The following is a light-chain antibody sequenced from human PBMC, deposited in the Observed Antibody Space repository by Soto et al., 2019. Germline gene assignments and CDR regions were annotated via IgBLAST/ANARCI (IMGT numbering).Light chain of an antibody. CDR3: VAWDDSLSGVV. V-gene: IGLV1-47*01. CDR1: SSSIGSNY. Sequence: QSVLTQPPSASGTPGQRVTISCSGGSSSIGSNYVYWYQQLPGTAPKLLIYRNNQRPSGVPDRFSGSKSGTSASLAISGLRSEDEADYYCVAWDDSLSGVVFGGGTKVTVL. J-gene: IGLJ2*01. CDR2: RNN.